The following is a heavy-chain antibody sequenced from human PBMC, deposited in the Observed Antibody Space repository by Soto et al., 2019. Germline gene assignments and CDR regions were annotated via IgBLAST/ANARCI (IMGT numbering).Heavy chain of an antibody. CDR3: AKDAYDSSGYTFDY. D-gene: IGHD3-22*01. V-gene: IGHV3-23*01. Sequence: EVQLLESGGGLVQPGGSLRLSCAASGFTFSNYAMTWVRQAPGKGLEWVSAISDSGGSTYYADSVKGRFTISRDNSRNTLYLQMNSLSAEYTAVYYCAKDAYDSSGYTFDYWGQGTLVTVSS. CDR2: ISDSGGST. J-gene: IGHJ4*02. CDR1: GFTFSNYA.